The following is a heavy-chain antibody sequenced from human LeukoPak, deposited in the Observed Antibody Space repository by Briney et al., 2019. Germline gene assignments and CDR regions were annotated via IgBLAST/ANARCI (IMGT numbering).Heavy chain of an antibody. CDR1: GFTVSSNL. V-gene: IGHV3-53*05. Sequence: GGSLRPSCSASGFTVSSNLMTWVRQSPGRGLEWLSSSYSAGATYYADSVKGRFTISRDNSKNTLYLQMNSLRDEDTAVYYCARDQEQWVAFYYGMDVWGQGTTVTVSS. J-gene: IGHJ6*02. CDR3: ARDQEQWVAFYYGMDV. CDR2: SYSAGAT. D-gene: IGHD6-19*01.